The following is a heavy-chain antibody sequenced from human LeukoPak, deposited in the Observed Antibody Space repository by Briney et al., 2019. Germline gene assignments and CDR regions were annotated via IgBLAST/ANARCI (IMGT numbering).Heavy chain of an antibody. J-gene: IGHJ5*02. CDR3: ARMYSSSSGFWFDP. CDR1: GGSISSYY. D-gene: IGHD6-6*01. CDR2: IYYSGST. Sequence: SETLSLTCTVSGGSISSYYWSWIRQPPGKGLEWIGYIYYSGSTNYNPSLKSRVTISVDTSKNQFSLKLSSVTAADTAVYYCARMYSSSSGFWFDPWGQGTLVTVSS. V-gene: IGHV4-59*08.